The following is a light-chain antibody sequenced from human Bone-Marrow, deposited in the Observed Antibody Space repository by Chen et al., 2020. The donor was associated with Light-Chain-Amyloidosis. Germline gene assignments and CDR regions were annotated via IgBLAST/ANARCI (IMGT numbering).Light chain of an antibody. Sequence: SYELTQPPSVSVSPEQTARITCSGDDLPTKYAYWYQQKPGQAPVLVIHRDTERPSGISERFSGSSSGTTATLTIIGVQAEDEADDHCQSADSSGTYEVIFGGGTKLTVL. J-gene: IGLJ2*01. CDR1: DLPTKY. V-gene: IGLV3-25*03. CDR2: RDT. CDR3: QSADSSGTYEVI.